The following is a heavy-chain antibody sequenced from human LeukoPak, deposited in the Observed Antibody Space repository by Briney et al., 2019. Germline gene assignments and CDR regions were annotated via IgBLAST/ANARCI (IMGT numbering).Heavy chain of an antibody. CDR1: GGTFSSYA. V-gene: IGHV1-69*01. Sequence: SVKVSCKASGGTFSSYAISWVRQAPGQGLEWMGGIIPIFGTANYAQKFQGRVTITADESTSTAYMELSSLRSEDTAVYYCARGYLGDFWSGYYQLALWGQGTLVTVSS. J-gene: IGHJ4*02. D-gene: IGHD3-3*01. CDR2: IIPIFGTA. CDR3: ARGYLGDFWSGYYQLAL.